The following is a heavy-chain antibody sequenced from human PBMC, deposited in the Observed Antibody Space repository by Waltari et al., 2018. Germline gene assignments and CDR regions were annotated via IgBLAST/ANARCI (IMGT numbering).Heavy chain of an antibody. CDR1: GGSFSGYY. V-gene: IGHV4-34*01. D-gene: IGHD1-26*01. CDR3: ASRRSGVDY. CDR2: IHHSGRT. J-gene: IGHJ4*02. Sequence: QVQLQQWGAGLLKPSETLSLTCAVYGGSFSGYYWSWIRQPPGKGLEWIGEIHHSGRTTYNPYLKSRVTISVDTAKNQFSLKLSSVTAADTAVYYCASRRSGVDYWGQGTLVTVSS.